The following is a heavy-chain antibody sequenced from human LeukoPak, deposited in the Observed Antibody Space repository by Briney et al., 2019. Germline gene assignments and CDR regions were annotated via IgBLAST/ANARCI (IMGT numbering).Heavy chain of an antibody. V-gene: IGHV1-2*02. CDR3: ARVSDEEYDYGDYPHFDY. CDR2: TNPNSGGT. D-gene: IGHD4-17*01. J-gene: IGHJ4*02. CDR1: GYTFTGYY. Sequence: PRASVKVSCKASGYTFTGYYMHWVRQAPGQGLEWMGWTNPNSGGTNYAQKFQGRVTMTRDTSISTAYMELSRLRSDDTAVYYCARVSDEEYDYGDYPHFDYWGQGTLVTVSS.